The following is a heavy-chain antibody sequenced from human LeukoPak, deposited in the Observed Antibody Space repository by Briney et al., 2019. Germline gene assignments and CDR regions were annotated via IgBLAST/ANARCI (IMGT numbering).Heavy chain of an antibody. CDR3: AKKMDPFDY. D-gene: IGHD5-24*01. V-gene: IGHV3-23*01. J-gene: IGHJ4*02. Sequence: GGSLRLSCAASGFTFSSYAMSWVRQAPGKGLEWVSAISGSGGGTYYTDSVKGRFTISRDNSKNTLYLQMNSLRTEDMAVYYCAKKMDPFDYWGQGTLVTVSS. CDR2: ISGSGGGT. CDR1: GFTFSSYA.